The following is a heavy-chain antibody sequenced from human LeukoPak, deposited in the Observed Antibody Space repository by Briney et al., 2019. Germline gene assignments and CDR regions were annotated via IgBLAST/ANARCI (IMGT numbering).Heavy chain of an antibody. CDR2: TYYRSKWYN. CDR3: AREGRYSSGWYDY. J-gene: IGHJ4*02. V-gene: IGHV6-1*01. D-gene: IGHD6-19*01. CDR1: GDRVSINSAA. Sequence: SQTLSLTCAISGDRVSINSAAWNWIRQSPSRGLEWLGRTYYRSKWYNDYAVSVKSRITINTDTSKHQFSLQLNSVTPEDTAVYYSAREGRYSSGWYDYWGQGTLVTVSS.